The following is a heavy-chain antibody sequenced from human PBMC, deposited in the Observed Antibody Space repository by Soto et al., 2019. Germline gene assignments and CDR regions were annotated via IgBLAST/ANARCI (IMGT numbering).Heavy chain of an antibody. CDR3: AMVDNYVTPTPQDV. D-gene: IGHD3-16*01. V-gene: IGHV1-18*01. Sequence: QVQLVQSGDEVRKPGSSVKVSCKASGYIFVNYGIAWVRQSPGQGLAWMGRISPYSGNTHYASKVHGRLTMTTDTSTSTASMDLGSLASDGTGVYYCAMVDNYVTPTPQDVWGQGTTVTVSS. CDR1: GYIFVNYG. J-gene: IGHJ6*02. CDR2: ISPYSGNT.